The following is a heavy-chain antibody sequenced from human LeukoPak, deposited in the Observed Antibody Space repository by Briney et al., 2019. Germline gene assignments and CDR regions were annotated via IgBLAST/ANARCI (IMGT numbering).Heavy chain of an antibody. CDR1: GFTFSSYS. CDR3: ARGYSYGGYYYYGMDV. CDR2: ISSGSSYI. D-gene: IGHD5-18*01. V-gene: IGHV3-21*01. J-gene: IGHJ6*02. Sequence: GGSLRLSCAASGFTFSSYSMNWVRQAPGKGLEWVSSISSGSSYIYYADSVKGRFTISRDNAENSLYLQTNSLRAEDTAVYYCARGYSYGGYYYYGMDVWGQGTTVTVSS.